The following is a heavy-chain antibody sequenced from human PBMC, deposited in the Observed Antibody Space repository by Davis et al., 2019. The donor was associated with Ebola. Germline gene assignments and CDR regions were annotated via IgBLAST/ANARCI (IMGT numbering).Heavy chain of an antibody. CDR2: ISYDGSNK. Sequence: GESLKISCAASGFTFSLYAMHWVRQAPGKGLEWVAVISYDGSNKYYADSVKGRFTISRDNSKNTLYLQMNSLRAEDTAVYYCAKDSVGATPYFDYWGQGTLVTVSS. CDR1: GFTFSLYA. CDR3: AKDSVGATPYFDY. J-gene: IGHJ4*02. V-gene: IGHV3-30*04. D-gene: IGHD1-26*01.